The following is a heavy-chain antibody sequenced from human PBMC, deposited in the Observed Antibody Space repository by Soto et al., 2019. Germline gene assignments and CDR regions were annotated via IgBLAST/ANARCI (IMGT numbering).Heavy chain of an antibody. CDR2: IWYDGSNK. Sequence: GGSLRLSCAASGFTFSSYGMHWVRQAPGKGLEWVAVIWYDGSNKYYADSVKGRFTISRDNSKNTLYLQMNSLRAEDTAVYYCARAAGGYHIDYWGQGTLVTVSS. J-gene: IGHJ4*02. D-gene: IGHD3-22*01. CDR1: GFTFSSYG. CDR3: ARAAGGYHIDY. V-gene: IGHV3-33*01.